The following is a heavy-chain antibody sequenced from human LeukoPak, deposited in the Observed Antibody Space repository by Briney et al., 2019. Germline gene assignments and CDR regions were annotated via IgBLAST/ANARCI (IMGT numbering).Heavy chain of an antibody. J-gene: IGHJ4*02. Sequence: GGSLRLSCAASGFTFSIYWMSWVRQAPGKGLEWVANIKQEGSEKYSVDSVKGRFTISRDNAKNSLYLQMNSLRAEDTAVYYCARAAGFWSGYQFDYWGQGTLVTVSS. CDR3: ARAAGFWSGYQFDY. CDR1: GFTFSIYW. CDR2: IKQEGSEK. D-gene: IGHD3-3*01. V-gene: IGHV3-7*01.